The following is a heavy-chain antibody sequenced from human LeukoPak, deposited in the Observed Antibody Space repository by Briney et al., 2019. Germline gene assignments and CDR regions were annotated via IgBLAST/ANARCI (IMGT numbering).Heavy chain of an antibody. V-gene: IGHV1-69*06. D-gene: IGHD6-25*01. CDR2: IIPIFGTA. J-gene: IGHJ6*03. CDR3: ARDWRSSGWMDYYYYIDV. Sequence: ASVKVSCKASGGTLSSYAISWVRQAPGQGLEWMGGIIPIFGTANYAQKFQGRVTITADKSTSTAYMELSSLRSEDTAVYYCARDWRSSGWMDYYYYIDVWGKGTTVTVSS. CDR1: GGTLSSYA.